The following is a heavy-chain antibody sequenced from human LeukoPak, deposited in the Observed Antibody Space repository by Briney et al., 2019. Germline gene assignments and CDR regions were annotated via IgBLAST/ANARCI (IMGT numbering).Heavy chain of an antibody. CDR1: GFTFSNYA. V-gene: IGHV3-23*01. CDR2: ISGNGGRT. D-gene: IGHD6-13*01. J-gene: IGHJ4*02. CDR3: AKAHSISWPYAFDS. Sequence: QAGGSLRPSCAASGFTFSNYAMAWVRQAPGKGLEWVSAISGNGGRTYSADSVQGRFTISRDNSKNTVYLQMDNLRAEDSAMYYCAKAHSISWPYAFDSWGQGTLVTVSS.